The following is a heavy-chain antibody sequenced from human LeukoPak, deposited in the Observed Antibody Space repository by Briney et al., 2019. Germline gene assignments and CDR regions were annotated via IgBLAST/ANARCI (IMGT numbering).Heavy chain of an antibody. CDR1: GGALNNKNYY. CDR3: ATFPSGQDYYAYGMDV. CDR2: IYYSGDT. Sequence: SETLSLTCSVSGGALNNKNYYWGWIRQPPGKGLEWIGSIYYSGDTKYNASFRSRGTISLDTSKNEFSLTLNSVTAADTAVYYCATFPSGQDYYAYGMDVWGQGTTVTVSS. J-gene: IGHJ6*02. D-gene: IGHD6-25*01. V-gene: IGHV4-39*07.